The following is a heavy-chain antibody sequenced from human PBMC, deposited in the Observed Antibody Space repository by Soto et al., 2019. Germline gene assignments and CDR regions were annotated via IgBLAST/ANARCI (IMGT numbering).Heavy chain of an antibody. Sequence: GESLKISCKGSGYSFTSYWIGWVRQMPGKGLEWMGIIYPGDSDTRYSPSFQGQVTISADKSISTAYLQWSSLKASDTAMYYCARLGSLGVADTPDQYSYRGQRSPVTVSS. V-gene: IGHV5-51*01. CDR3: ARLGSLGVADTPDQYSY. CDR2: IYPGDSDT. CDR1: GYSFTSYW. J-gene: IGHJ1*01. D-gene: IGHD3-10*01.